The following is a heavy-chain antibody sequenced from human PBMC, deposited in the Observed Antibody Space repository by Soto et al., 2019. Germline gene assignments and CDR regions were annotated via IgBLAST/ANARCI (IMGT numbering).Heavy chain of an antibody. J-gene: IGHJ4*02. Sequence: GESLKISCAASGFTFSSYAMSWVRQAPGKGLEWVSAISGSGGSTYYADSVKGRFTISRDNSKNTLYLQMNSLRAEDTAVYYCAKGYRYCSGGSCYDYWGQGTLVTVSS. CDR2: ISGSGGST. D-gene: IGHD2-15*01. CDR3: AKGYRYCSGGSCYDY. CDR1: GFTFSSYA. V-gene: IGHV3-23*01.